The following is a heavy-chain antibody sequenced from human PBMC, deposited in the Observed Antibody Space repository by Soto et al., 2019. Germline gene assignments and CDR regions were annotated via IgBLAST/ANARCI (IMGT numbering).Heavy chain of an antibody. D-gene: IGHD6-13*01. Sequence: AESLTLSCSASGCTFSSYCMSWFRQPPGKGLEWVSGISGSGGSTQDADSVKGRFTTTRADSKKKLYLGLNSLRAEDTEVYYCAKWSSSWTYYYYYYGMDVWGQGTTVTVSS. CDR1: GCTFSSYC. J-gene: IGHJ6*02. CDR2: ISGSGGST. V-gene: IGHV3-23*01. CDR3: AKWSSSWTYYYYYYGMDV.